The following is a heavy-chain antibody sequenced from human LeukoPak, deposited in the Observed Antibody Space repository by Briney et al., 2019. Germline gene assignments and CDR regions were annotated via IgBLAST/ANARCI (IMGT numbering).Heavy chain of an antibody. D-gene: IGHD5-12*01. CDR2: ISSSSSYI. J-gene: IGHJ4*02. CDR1: GFTFSSYS. V-gene: IGHV3-21*01. CDR3: ARVALVSGPSYSSESEAADY. Sequence: GGSLRLSCAASGFTFSSYSMNWVRQAPGKGLEWVSSISSSSSYIYYADSVRGRFTISRDNPKNSLYLQMNSLRAEDTAVYYCARVALVSGPSYSSESEAADYWGQGTLVTVSS.